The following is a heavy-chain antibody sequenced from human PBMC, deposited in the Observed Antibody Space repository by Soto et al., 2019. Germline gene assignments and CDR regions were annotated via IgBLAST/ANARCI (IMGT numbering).Heavy chain of an antibody. J-gene: IGHJ6*02. CDR2: INHSGST. D-gene: IGHD3-16*01. CDR1: GGSFSGYY. Sequence: PSETLSLTCAVYGGSFSGYYWSWIRQPPGKGLEWIGEINHSGSTNYNPSLKSRVTISVDTSKNQFSLKLSSVTAADTAVYYCARGLKTSLRSYYYYYGKDVWGQGTTVTVSS. CDR3: ARGLKTSLRSYYYYYGKDV. V-gene: IGHV4-34*01.